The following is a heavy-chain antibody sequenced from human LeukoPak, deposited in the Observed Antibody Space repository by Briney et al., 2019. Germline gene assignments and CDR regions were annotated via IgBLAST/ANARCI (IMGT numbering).Heavy chain of an antibody. D-gene: IGHD6-13*01. CDR3: TTEGDGSSWIDR. V-gene: IGHV3-15*01. CDR1: GFSVINAW. Sequence: GGSLRLSCAASGFSVINAWMSWVRQAPGQGLEWVGRIKSKTDGGTTDYAAPVKGRFTISRDDSKNTLYLQMNSLKTEDTAVYYCTTEGDGSSWIDRWGQGTLVTVSS. CDR2: IKSKTDGGTT. J-gene: IGHJ4*02.